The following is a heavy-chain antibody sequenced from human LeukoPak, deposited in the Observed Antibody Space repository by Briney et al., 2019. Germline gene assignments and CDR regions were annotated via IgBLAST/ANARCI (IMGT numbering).Heavy chain of an antibody. V-gene: IGHV4-59*01. Sequence: PSETLSLTCTVSGGSISSYHWSWIRQPPGKGLEWIGYIYYSGSTNYNPSLKSRVTISVDTSKNQFSLKLRSVTAADTAVYYCARVTGYVIEDYFDYWGQGTLVTVSS. CDR3: ARVTGYVIEDYFDY. CDR2: IYYSGST. CDR1: GGSISSYH. D-gene: IGHD3-22*01. J-gene: IGHJ4*02.